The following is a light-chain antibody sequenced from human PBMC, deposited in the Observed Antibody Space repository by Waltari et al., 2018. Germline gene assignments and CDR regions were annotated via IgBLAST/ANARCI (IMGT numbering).Light chain of an antibody. Sequence: QSALTQPASVSGSHGQSITISCTGTSSDVGAYNPVSWYQQHPGKAPKLMIYDVGSRPSGVSNRFSGSKSGNTASLTISGLQTEDEADYYCNSYTRSNTRVFGTGTKVTVL. V-gene: IGLV2-14*01. CDR3: NSYTRSNTRV. J-gene: IGLJ1*01. CDR1: SSDVGAYNP. CDR2: DVG.